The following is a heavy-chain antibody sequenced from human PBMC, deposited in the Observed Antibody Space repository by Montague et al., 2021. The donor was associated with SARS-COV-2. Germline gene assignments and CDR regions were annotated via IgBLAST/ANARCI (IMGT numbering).Heavy chain of an antibody. CDR2: TYYRSEWYS. D-gene: IGHD2-15*01. J-gene: IGHJ4*02. CDR1: GDSVSTNSGT. V-gene: IGHV6-1*01. Sequence: CAISGDSVSTNSGTWNWVRLSPSRGLEWLGRTYYRSEWYSDYSVSVKSRISINPDTSKNQFSLQLNSVTPEDTAVYYCARAERGSCGDGNFHQYFFNYWGQGTLVTVSS. CDR3: ARAERGSCGDGNFHQYFFNY.